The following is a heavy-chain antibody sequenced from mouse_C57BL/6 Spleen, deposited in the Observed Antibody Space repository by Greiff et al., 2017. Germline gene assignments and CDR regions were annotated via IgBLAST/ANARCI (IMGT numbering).Heavy chain of an antibody. V-gene: IGHV5-17*01. J-gene: IGHJ4*01. CDR3: VRRTTPHAMDY. D-gene: IGHD1-1*01. CDR2: ISSGSSTI. CDR1: GFTFSDCG. Sequence: EVNVVESGGGLVKPGGSLKLSCAASGFTFSDCGMHWVRQAPEKGLEWVAYISSGSSTIYYADTVKGRFTISRDNAKNTLFLQMTSLRSEDTAMYYCVRRTTPHAMDYWGQGTSVTVSS.